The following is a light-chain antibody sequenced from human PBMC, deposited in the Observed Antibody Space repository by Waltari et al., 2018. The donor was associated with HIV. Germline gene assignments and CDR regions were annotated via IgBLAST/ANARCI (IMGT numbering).Light chain of an antibody. V-gene: IGKV3-11*01. J-gene: IGKJ1*01. CDR3: QQRTNWPPWS. CDR2: DAS. CDR1: ESISRY. Sequence: EIVLTQSPATLSLSPGERATLSCRARESISRYLAWYQQKPGQAPRLLISDASNRATGIPARFSGSGSGTDFTLTISYLEPEDFAVYYCQQRTNWPPWSFGQGTKVEIK.